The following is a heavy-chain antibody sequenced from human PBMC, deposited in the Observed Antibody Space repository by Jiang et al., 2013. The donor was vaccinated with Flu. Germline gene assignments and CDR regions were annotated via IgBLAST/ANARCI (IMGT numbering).Heavy chain of an antibody. J-gene: IGHJ5*02. CDR2: ISYDGSYK. D-gene: IGHD2-8*01. V-gene: IGHV3-30*04. CDR3: ARSRYCTSSTSCNGEFDP. CDR1: RFTFSTHA. Sequence: QLVESGGGVVQPGRSLRLSCAASRFTFSTHAMHWVRQAPGQGLEWLAVISYDGSYKDYADSVKGRFTVSRDNAKNTLYLQMNSLRAEDTAVYYCARSRYCTSSTSCNGEFDPWGQGTLVTVSS.